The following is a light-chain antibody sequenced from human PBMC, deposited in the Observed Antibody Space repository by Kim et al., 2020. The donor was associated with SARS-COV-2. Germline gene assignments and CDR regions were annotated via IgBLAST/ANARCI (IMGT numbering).Light chain of an antibody. CDR1: QSVVSSS. CDR3: HHYGNSMYT. CDR2: DAS. Sequence: EIVLTQSPGTLSLSPGERATLSCRASQSVVSSSLAWYQQTPGQAPRLLIYDASSRATGIPDRFSGSGSGTDFTLTISRLEPEDFALYYCHHYGNSMYTFGQGTKLEI. V-gene: IGKV3-20*01. J-gene: IGKJ2*01.